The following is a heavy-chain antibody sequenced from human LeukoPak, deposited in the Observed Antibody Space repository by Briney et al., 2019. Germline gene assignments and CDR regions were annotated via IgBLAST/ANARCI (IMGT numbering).Heavy chain of an antibody. V-gene: IGHV4-4*07. Sequence: NAGGSLRLSCAASGFTFSNAWMSWIRQPAGKGLEWIGRIYTSGSTNYNPSLKSRVTMSVDTSKNQFSLKLSSVTAADTAVYYCARGKGATNFDYWGQGTLVTVSS. CDR1: GFTFSNAW. CDR3: ARGKGATNFDY. J-gene: IGHJ4*02. D-gene: IGHD1-26*01. CDR2: IYTSGST.